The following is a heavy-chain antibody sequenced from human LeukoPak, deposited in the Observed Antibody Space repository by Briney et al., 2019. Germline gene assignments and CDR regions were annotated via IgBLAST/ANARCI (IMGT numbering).Heavy chain of an antibody. CDR2: INHSGST. J-gene: IGHJ4*02. V-gene: IGHV4-34*01. Sequence: PSETLSLTCAVYGGSFSGYYWSWIRQPPGKGLECIGEINHSGSTNYNPSLKSRVTISVDTSKNQFSLKLSSVTAADTAVYYCARAGRYVPFDYWGQGTLVTVSS. CDR3: ARAGRYVPFDY. CDR1: GGSFSGYY. D-gene: IGHD6-19*01.